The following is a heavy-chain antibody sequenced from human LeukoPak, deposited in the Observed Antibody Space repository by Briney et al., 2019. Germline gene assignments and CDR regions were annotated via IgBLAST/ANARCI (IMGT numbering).Heavy chain of an antibody. CDR3: ARVVVYPLYYYHYMDV. D-gene: IGHD2-8*02. CDR2: ISAYNGNT. Sequence: ASVKVSCKASGYTFTSYGIGWVRQAPGQGLEWMGWISAYNGNTNYAQKLQGRVTMTTDTSTSTAYMELGSLRSDDTAVYYCARVVVYPLYYYHYMDVWGKGTTVTVSS. CDR1: GYTFTSYG. V-gene: IGHV1-18*01. J-gene: IGHJ6*03.